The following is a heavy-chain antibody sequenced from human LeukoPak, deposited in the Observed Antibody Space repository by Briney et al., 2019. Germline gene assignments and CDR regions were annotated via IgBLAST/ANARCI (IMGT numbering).Heavy chain of an antibody. D-gene: IGHD3-16*02. CDR3: ARDRTYYDYVWGSYRSESYDY. CDR2: ISYDGSNK. Sequence: GGSLRLSCAASGFTFSSYAMSWVRQAPGKGLEWVAVISYDGSNKYYADSVKGRFTISRDNSKNTLYLQMNSLRAEDTAVYYCARDRTYYDYVWGSYRSESYDYWGQGTLVTVSS. CDR1: GFTFSSYA. V-gene: IGHV3-30-3*01. J-gene: IGHJ4*02.